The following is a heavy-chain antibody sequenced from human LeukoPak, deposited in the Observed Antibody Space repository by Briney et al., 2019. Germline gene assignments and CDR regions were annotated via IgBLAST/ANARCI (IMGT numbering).Heavy chain of an antibody. CDR2: IYTSGST. J-gene: IGHJ5*02. V-gene: IGHV4-61*02. D-gene: IGHD3-10*01. CDR3: ARDHILWFGELSNWFDP. CDR1: GGSISSGSYY. Sequence: PSETLSLTCTVSGGSISSGSYYWSWIRQPAGKGLEWIGRIYTSGSTNYNPSLKSRVTMSVDTSKNQFSLKLSSVTAADTAVYYCARDHILWFGELSNWFDPWGQGTLVTVSS.